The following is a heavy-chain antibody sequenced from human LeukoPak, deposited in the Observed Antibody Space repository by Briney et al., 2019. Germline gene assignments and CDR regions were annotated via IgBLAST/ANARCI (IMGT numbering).Heavy chain of an antibody. J-gene: IGHJ4*02. V-gene: IGHV1-18*01. Sequence: ASVKVSCKASGYTFSNYGISWVRQAPGQGLEWMGWISAYNGNRNYAQKLQGRVTMTTDTSTSTAYMELRSLRSDDTAVYYCAREVPYDSSVYYQPLDYWGQGTLVTVSS. CDR1: GYTFSNYG. CDR3: AREVPYDSSVYYQPLDY. D-gene: IGHD3-22*01. CDR2: ISAYNGNR.